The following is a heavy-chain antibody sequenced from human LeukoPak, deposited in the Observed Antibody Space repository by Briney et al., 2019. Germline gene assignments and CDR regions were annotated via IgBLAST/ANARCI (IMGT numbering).Heavy chain of an antibody. J-gene: IGHJ4*02. V-gene: IGHV3-30-3*01. CDR1: GFTFSSYA. CDR3: ARDTGLAPDY. D-gene: IGHD2-8*02. Sequence: GRSLRLSCAASGFTFSSYAMHWVRQAPGKGLEWVAVISYDGSNKYYADSVKGRFTISRDNSKNTLYLQMNSLRAEDTAVYYCARDTGLAPDYWGQGTLVTVSS. CDR2: ISYDGSNK.